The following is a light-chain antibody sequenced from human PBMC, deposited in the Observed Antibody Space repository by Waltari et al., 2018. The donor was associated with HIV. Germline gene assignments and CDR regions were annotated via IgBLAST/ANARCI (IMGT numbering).Light chain of an antibody. V-gene: IGLV4-69*01. Sequence: VLTQSPSASASLGDSVKLTCTLDSGHITYAIAWHHHRPEKGPRFLMKINSDGSHYKGDDITYRLSGASSGGERFLISSRVQADDEADYYWQRWGAGGVCGGGNKLTVL. J-gene: IGLJ3*02. CDR3: QRWGAGGV. CDR2: INSDGSH. CDR1: SGHITYA.